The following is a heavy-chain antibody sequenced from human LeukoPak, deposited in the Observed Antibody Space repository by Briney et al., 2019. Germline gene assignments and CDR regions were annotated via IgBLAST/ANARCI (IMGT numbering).Heavy chain of an antibody. CDR3: AREALWFGHAFDI. CDR2: IIPIFGTA. Sequence: VASVKVSCKASGGTFSSYAISWVRQAPGQGLEWMGGIIPIFGTANYAQKFQGRVTITADESTSTAYMELSSLRSEDTAVYYCAREALWFGHAFDIWGQGTMVTVSS. CDR1: GGTFSSYA. J-gene: IGHJ3*02. D-gene: IGHD3-10*01. V-gene: IGHV1-69*13.